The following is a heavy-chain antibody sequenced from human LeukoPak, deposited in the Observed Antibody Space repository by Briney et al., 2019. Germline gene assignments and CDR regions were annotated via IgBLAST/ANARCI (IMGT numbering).Heavy chain of an antibody. J-gene: IGHJ4*02. D-gene: IGHD3-22*01. CDR1: GGSISSSSYY. Sequence: SETLSLTCTVSGGSISSSSYYWGWIRQPPGKGLEWIASLYYGGGTYYNPSLKSRVTISVDTSKNQFSLKMTSVTAADTAVYYCARRGYYYGGSGYYYFDYWGQGTLVTVSS. CDR2: LYYGGGT. V-gene: IGHV4-39*07. CDR3: ARRGYYYGGSGYYYFDY.